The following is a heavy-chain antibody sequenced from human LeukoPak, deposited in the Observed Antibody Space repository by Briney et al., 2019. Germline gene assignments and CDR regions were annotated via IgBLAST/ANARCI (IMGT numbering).Heavy chain of an antibody. V-gene: IGHV3-30*03. CDR1: GFAFSSYG. Sequence: PGRSLRLSCAASGFAFSSYGMHWVRQAPGKGLEWVAVISYDGSNKYYADSVKGRFTISRDISKNTLYLQMNSLRAEDTAVYYCARDFAGDRDYWGQGTLVTVSS. J-gene: IGHJ4*02. D-gene: IGHD4-17*01. CDR3: ARDFAGDRDY. CDR2: ISYDGSNK.